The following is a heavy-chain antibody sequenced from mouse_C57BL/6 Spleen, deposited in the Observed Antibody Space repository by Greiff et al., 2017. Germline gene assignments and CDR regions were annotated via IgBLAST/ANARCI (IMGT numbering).Heavy chain of an antibody. CDR1: GFNIKDYY. J-gene: IGHJ1*03. CDR2: IDPEDGDT. V-gene: IGHV14-1*01. D-gene: IGHD1-1*01. Sequence: EVQRVESGAELVRPGASVKLSCTASGFNIKDYYMHWVKQRPEQGLEWIGRIDPEDGDTEYAPKFQGKATMTADTSSNTAYLQLSSLTSEDTAVYYCTTPNYGSHWYFDVWGTGTTVTVSS. CDR3: TTPNYGSHWYFDV.